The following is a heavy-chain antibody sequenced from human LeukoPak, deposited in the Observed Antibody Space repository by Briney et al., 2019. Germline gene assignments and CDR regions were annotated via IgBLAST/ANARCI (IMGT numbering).Heavy chain of an antibody. V-gene: IGHV3-21*01. CDR3: ARDAPGEPIVVVPAAMAH. Sequence: GGSLRLSCAASGFTFSGYSMNWVRQAPGKGLEWVSSISSSSSYIYYADSVKGRFTISRDNAKNSLYLQMNSLRAEDTAVYYCARDAPGEPIVVVPAAMAHWGQGTLVTVSS. CDR2: ISSSSSYI. J-gene: IGHJ4*02. D-gene: IGHD2-2*01. CDR1: GFTFSGYS.